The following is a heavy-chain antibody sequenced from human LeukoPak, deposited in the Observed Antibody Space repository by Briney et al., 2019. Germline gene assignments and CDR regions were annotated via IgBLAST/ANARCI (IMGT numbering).Heavy chain of an antibody. CDR1: GFTFSSYD. CDR3: ARDHYYDSSGYYNYNNYFDY. CDR2: IGTAGDT. D-gene: IGHD3-22*01. Sequence: GGSLRLSCAASGFTFSSYDMHWVRQATGKGLEWVSAIGTAGDTYYPGSVKGRFTISRENAKNSLYLQMNSLRAEDTAVYYCARDHYYDSSGYYNYNNYFDYWGQGTLVTVSS. V-gene: IGHV3-13*01. J-gene: IGHJ4*02.